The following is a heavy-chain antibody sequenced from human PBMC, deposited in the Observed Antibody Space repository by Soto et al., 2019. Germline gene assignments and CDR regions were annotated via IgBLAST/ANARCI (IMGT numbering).Heavy chain of an antibody. CDR2: ISYDGSNK. D-gene: IGHD4-17*01. J-gene: IGHJ4*02. V-gene: IGHV3-30*18. Sequence: GGSLRLSCAASGFTFSNYGMHWVRQAPGKGLEWVAVISYDGSNKYYADSVKGRFTISRDNSKNTLYLQMNSLRAEDTAMYYCAKNPYTVTYYPIDYWGQGTLVTVSS. CDR1: GFTFSNYG. CDR3: AKNPYTVTYYPIDY.